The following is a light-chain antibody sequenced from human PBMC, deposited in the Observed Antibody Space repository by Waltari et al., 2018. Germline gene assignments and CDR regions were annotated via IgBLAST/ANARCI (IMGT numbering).Light chain of an antibody. CDR2: QDD. CDR3: QTWDSSTVV. Sequence: SYELTQPPSVSVSPGQTASITCSGDKLGEQYASWYQQKPGQAPVLVIYQDDKRPSRIPERCTGSTYGNTATLTISGTKSLDEADYYCQTWDSSTVVFGGATKLTVL. CDR1: KLGEQY. J-gene: IGLJ2*01. V-gene: IGLV3-1*01.